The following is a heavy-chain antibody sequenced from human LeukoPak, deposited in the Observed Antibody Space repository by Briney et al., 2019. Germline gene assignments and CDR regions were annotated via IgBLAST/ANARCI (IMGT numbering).Heavy chain of an antibody. CDR1: GFTFSSYA. V-gene: IGHV3-23*01. D-gene: IGHD1-26*01. J-gene: IGHJ6*02. CDR3: AKDYVATTYYYYYGMDV. CDR2: ISGSGGST. Sequence: GGSLRLSCAASGFTFSSYAMSWVRQAPGKGLEWVSAISGSGGSTYYADSVKGRFTISRDNSKNTLYLQMNSLRAEDTAVYYCAKDYVATTYYYYYGMDVWGQGTTVTVSS.